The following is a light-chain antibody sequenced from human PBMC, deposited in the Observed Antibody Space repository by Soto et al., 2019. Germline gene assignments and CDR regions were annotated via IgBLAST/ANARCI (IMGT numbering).Light chain of an antibody. CDR3: QHYNNWPPWT. CDR1: QSVSSN. J-gene: IGKJ1*01. Sequence: EIVMTQSPVTLSVSPGERATLSCRASQSVSSNLAWYQQKPGQAPRLLIYGASTRATGVPARFSGSGSGPEFTLTISSLQSEDFAVYYCQHYNNWPPWTFGQGTKVEIK. V-gene: IGKV3-15*01. CDR2: GAS.